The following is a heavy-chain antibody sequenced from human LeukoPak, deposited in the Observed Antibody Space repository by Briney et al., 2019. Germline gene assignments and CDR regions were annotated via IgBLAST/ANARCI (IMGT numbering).Heavy chain of an antibody. CDR2: INPNNGAT. CDR3: ARGRWRHCSGASCPDFDF. D-gene: IGHD2-15*01. J-gene: IGHJ4*02. Sequence: ASVKVSCKASGYLFAAYHMHWVRQAPGQGLEWMGWINPNNGATSHLQRFEGRVTLTTDTATNTAYMQLSSLRSDDTAVYYCARGRWRHCSGASCPDFDFWGQGTLVIVSS. CDR1: GYLFAAYH. V-gene: IGHV1-2*02.